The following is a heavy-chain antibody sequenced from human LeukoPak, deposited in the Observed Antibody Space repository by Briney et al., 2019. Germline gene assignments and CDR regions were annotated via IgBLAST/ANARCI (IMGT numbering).Heavy chain of an antibody. CDR2: ISYLSSHV. V-gene: IGHV3-21*01. CDR3: GRAFPTLRTSSAGDL. J-gene: IGHJ4*02. Sequence: KAGGSLRLSCSASGFTFSDYDMNWVRQAPGKGLEWVSSISYLSSHVYYGDSVKGRFSISRDNAKSSMYMQMNSLGAEDTAIYYCGRAFPTLRTSSAGDLWGQGILVTVSS. CDR1: GFTFSDYD. D-gene: IGHD3-16*01.